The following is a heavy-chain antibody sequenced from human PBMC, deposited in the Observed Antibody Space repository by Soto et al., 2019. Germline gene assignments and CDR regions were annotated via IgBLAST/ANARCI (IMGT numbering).Heavy chain of an antibody. V-gene: IGHV1-69*01. J-gene: IGHJ6*02. CDR2: IIPIFGTA. D-gene: IGHD2-15*01. CDR1: GGTFSSSA. Sequence: QVQLVQSGAEVKKPGSSVKVSCKASGGTFSSSAISWVRQAPGQGLEWMGGIIPIFGTANYAQKFQGRVRITADESTSTAYMELSSLRSEDTAVYYCGAATPEVYDYYCMYVWGHGTTVTVSS. CDR3: GAATPEVYDYYCMYV.